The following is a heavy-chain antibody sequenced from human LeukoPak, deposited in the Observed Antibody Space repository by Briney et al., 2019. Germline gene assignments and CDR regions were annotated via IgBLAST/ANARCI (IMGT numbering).Heavy chain of an antibody. CDR2: IIPIFGTA. CDR1: GGTFSSYA. D-gene: IGHD3-22*01. J-gene: IGHJ4*02. Sequence: GASVKVSCKASGGTFSSYAISWVRQAPGQGLEWMGWIIPIFGTASYAQKFQGRVTITTDESTSTAYMELSSLRSEDTAVYYCARGQEELSGYYELYYFDYWGQGTLVTVSS. V-gene: IGHV1-69*05. CDR3: ARGQEELSGYYELYYFDY.